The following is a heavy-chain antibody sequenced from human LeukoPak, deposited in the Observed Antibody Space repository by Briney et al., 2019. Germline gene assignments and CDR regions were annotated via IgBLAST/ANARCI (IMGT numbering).Heavy chain of an antibody. J-gene: IGHJ4*02. V-gene: IGHV3-23*01. D-gene: IGHD2-2*03. CDR1: GLTFSTST. CDR3: AKDGYCDSTSCQFDF. CDR2: IDGGGTT. Sequence: GGSLRLSCAASGLTFSTSTFSWVRQAPGKGLEWVSAIDGGGTTYYADPAKGRFAISRDNSKNTLSLHMASLTAEDTAIYFCAKDGYCDSTSCQFDFWGQGTLVTVSS.